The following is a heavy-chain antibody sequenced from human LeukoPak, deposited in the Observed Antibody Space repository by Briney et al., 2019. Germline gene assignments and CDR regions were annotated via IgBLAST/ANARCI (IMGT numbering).Heavy chain of an antibody. CDR2: ISSSSSYI. J-gene: IGHJ4*02. CDR1: GFTFSSYS. CDR3: ARDRRSSGWYYFDY. V-gene: IGHV3-21*01. D-gene: IGHD6-19*01. Sequence: GGSLRPSCAASGFTFSSYSMNWVRQAPGKGLEWVSSISSSSSYIYYADSVKGRFTISRDNAKNSLYLQMNSLRAEDTAVYYCARDRRSSGWYYFDYWGQGTLVTVSS.